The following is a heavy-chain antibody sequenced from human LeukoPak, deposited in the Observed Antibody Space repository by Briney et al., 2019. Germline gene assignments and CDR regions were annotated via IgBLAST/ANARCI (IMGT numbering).Heavy chain of an antibody. D-gene: IGHD3-10*01. V-gene: IGHV4-59*12. J-gene: IGHJ5*02. CDR2: IFYSGST. Sequence: KPSETLSLTCTVSGGSISSYYWSWIRQPPGKRLEWIGYIFYSGSTNYNPSLKSRVTMSVDTSKNQFSLRLSSVNAADTAVYFCAREGTSGGLNWLDPWGQGTLVTVSS. CDR1: GGSISSYY. CDR3: AREGTSGGLNWLDP.